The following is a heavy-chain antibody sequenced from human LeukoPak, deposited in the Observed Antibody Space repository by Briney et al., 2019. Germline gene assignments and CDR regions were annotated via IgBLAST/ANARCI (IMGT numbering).Heavy chain of an antibody. J-gene: IGHJ3*02. CDR3: ATADVDIVATLMAFDI. V-gene: IGHV1-69*13. D-gene: IGHD5-12*01. Sequence: SVKVSCKASGGTFSSYAISWVRQAPGQGLEWMGGIIPIFGTANYAQKFQGRVTITADESTSTAYMELSSLRSEDTAVYYCATADVDIVATLMAFDIRGQGTMVTVSS. CDR2: IIPIFGTA. CDR1: GGTFSSYA.